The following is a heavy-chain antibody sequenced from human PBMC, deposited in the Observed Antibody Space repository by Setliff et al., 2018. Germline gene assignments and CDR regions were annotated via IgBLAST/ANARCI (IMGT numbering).Heavy chain of an antibody. D-gene: IGHD4-17*01. Sequence: GGSLRLSCAASAFTFGDYAMSWFRQAPGKGLEWVGFIRSKAYGGTTEYAASVKGRFTISRDDSKSIAYLQMNSLKTEDTAVYYCATRLTTTVVTPYYFYMDVWGKGTTVTVSS. CDR2: IRSKAYGGTT. V-gene: IGHV3-49*03. J-gene: IGHJ6*03. CDR1: AFTFGDYA. CDR3: ATRLTTTVVTPYYFYMDV.